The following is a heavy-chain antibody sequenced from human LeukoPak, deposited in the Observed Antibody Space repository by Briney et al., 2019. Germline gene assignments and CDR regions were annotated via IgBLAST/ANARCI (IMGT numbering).Heavy chain of an antibody. Sequence: GGSLRLSCAASGFTFDDYGMSWVRQAPGKGLEWVSGINWNGGSTGYADSVKGRFTISRDNAKNSLYLQMNSLRAEDTALYHCARNRGSAYYQYYFDYWGQGTLVTVSS. V-gene: IGHV3-20*01. CDR3: ARNRGSAYYQYYFDY. D-gene: IGHD3-3*01. CDR1: GFTFDDYG. J-gene: IGHJ4*02. CDR2: INWNGGST.